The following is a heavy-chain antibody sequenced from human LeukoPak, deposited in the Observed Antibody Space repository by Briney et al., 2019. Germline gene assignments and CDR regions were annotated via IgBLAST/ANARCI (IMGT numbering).Heavy chain of an antibody. CDR2: IYYSGGT. V-gene: IGHV4-59*01. J-gene: IGHJ5*02. CDR3: AGSSEGTWFDP. Sequence: PSETLSLTCTVSGGSISSYYWSWIRQPPGKGLEWIGYIYYSGGTNYNPSLKSRVTISVDTSKNQFSLKLSSVTAADTAVYYCAGSSEGTWFDPWGQETLVTVSS. D-gene: IGHD3-10*01. CDR1: GGSISSYY.